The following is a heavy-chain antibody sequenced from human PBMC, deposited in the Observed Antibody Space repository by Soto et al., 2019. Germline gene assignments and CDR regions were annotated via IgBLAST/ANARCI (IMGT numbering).Heavy chain of an antibody. CDR2: ISGYNGNT. V-gene: IGHV1-18*04. CDR3: ARDPHEFWTSYWFDP. CDR1: GYNFTNYG. J-gene: IGHJ5*02. D-gene: IGHD3-3*01. Sequence: ASVKVSCKASGYNFTNYGISWVRQAPGQGLQWMGWISGYNGNTHDAHKFQGRVTLTTDTSTATAYIELRSLRSDDTAVYYCARDPHEFWTSYWFDPWGQGTPVTVS.